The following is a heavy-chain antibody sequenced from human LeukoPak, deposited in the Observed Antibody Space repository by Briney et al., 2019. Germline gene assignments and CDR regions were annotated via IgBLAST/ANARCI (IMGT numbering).Heavy chain of an antibody. CDR3: AIDSGSSAWYDSDY. CDR2: ISSTGTTI. D-gene: IGHD6-19*01. V-gene: IGHV3-48*03. Sequence: PGGSLRLSCAASGFTFSNYEMNWVRQAPGKGLEWLAYISSTGTTIYYADSVEGRFTISRDNAKNSLCLQMDFLRAEETAVYYCAIDSGSSAWYDSDYWGQGTLVTVSS. CDR1: GFTFSNYE. J-gene: IGHJ4*02.